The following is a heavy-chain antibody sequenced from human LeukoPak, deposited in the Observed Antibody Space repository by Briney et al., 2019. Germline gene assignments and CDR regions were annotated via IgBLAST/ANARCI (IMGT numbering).Heavy chain of an antibody. CDR1: GYSLSSGYQ. V-gene: IGHV4-38-2*02. CDR3: VRTLYGGYDY. Sequence: SETLSLTCTVSGYSLSSGYQWGWIRQPPGKGLEWIGSIYHSGSTYYNPALKSRVTMSVDTSKNQFSLKLSSVTAADTAVYYCVRTLYGGYDYWGQGTLVTVSS. J-gene: IGHJ4*02. D-gene: IGHD4-17*01. CDR2: IYHSGST.